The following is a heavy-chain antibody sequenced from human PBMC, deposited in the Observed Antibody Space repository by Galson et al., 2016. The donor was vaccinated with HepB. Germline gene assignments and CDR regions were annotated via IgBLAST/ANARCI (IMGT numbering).Heavy chain of an antibody. CDR2: IFPGDSDT. CDR3: ARLGDLGAFVDTTMHRGFDY. Sequence: QSGAEVKEPGESLKISCKGSGYSFSSYWIAWVRQMPGKGLEWMGIIFPGDSDTRHSPSFQGQVTMSADKYISTAYLQWTSLKAADTAMYYCARLGDLGAFVDTTMHRGFDYWGQGTLVTVSS. D-gene: IGHD5-18*01. J-gene: IGHJ4*02. CDR1: GYSFSSYW. V-gene: IGHV5-51*01.